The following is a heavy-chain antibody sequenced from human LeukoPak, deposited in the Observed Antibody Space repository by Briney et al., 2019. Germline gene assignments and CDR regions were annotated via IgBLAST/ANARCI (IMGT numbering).Heavy chain of an antibody. CDR1: GFTFNTYW. CDR3: ARSEDADAFDI. Sequence: GGSLRLSCAASGFTFNTYWMNWVRQAPGKGLEWVSYISSSSSTIYYADSVKGRFTISRDNAKNSLYLQMNSLRAEDTAVYYCARSEDADAFDIWGQGTMVTVSS. J-gene: IGHJ3*02. D-gene: IGHD2-15*01. CDR2: ISSSSSTI. V-gene: IGHV3-48*04.